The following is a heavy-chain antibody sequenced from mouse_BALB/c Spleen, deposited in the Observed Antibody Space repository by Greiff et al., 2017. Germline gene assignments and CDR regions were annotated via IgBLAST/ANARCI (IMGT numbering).Heavy chain of an antibody. V-gene: IGHV2-9*02. D-gene: IGHD2-10*01. J-gene: IGHJ2*01. CDR3: ARDLSLLWPDFDY. Sequence: QVQLKESGPGLVAPSQSLSITCTVSGFSLTSYGVHWVRQPPGKGLEWLGVIWAGGSTNYNSALMSRLSISKDNSKSQVFLKMNSLQTDDTAMYYCARDLSLLWPDFDYWGQGTTLTVSS. CDR2: IWAGGST. CDR1: GFSLTSYG.